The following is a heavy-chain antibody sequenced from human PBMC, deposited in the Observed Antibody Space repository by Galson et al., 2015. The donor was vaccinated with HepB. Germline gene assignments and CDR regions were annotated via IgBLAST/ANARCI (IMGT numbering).Heavy chain of an antibody. J-gene: IGHJ6*03. CDR2: ISAYNGNT. V-gene: IGHV1-18*01. D-gene: IGHD3-9*01. Sequence: SVKVSCKASGYTFTSYGISWVRQAPGQGLEWMGWISAYNGNTNYAQKLQGRVTMTTDTSTSTAYMELRSLRSDDTAVYYCARVGSDRYFDWLPEYYYYYYMDVWGKGTTVTVSS. CDR3: ARVGSDRYFDWLPEYYYYYYMDV. CDR1: GYTFTSYG.